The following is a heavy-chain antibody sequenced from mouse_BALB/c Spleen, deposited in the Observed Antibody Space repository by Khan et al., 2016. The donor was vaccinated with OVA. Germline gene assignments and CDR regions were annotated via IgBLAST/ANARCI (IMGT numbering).Heavy chain of an antibody. CDR1: GYTFASYT. CDR3: VRDGAYYRNDGWFGY. Sequence: VQLQQSGAELARPGASVKMSCKASGYTFASYTIHWIKQRPGQGLEWIGYINPSNGYTNYNQKFKDKATLTADKSSTTAYMQLRSLTSDDSAVYNVVRDGAYYRNDGWFGYWGQGTLVTVSA. CDR2: INPSNGYT. D-gene: IGHD2-14*01. J-gene: IGHJ3*01. V-gene: IGHV1-4*01.